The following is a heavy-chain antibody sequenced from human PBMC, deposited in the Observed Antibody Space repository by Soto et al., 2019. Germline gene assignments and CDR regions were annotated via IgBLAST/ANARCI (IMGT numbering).Heavy chain of an antibody. Sequence: SLRLSCAASGFTFSSYAMSWVRQAPGKGLEWVSAISGSGGSTHYADSVKGRFTIPRDNSKNTLYLQMNSLRAEDTAVYYCATEYSGYDPPWYFDLWGRGTLVTVS. CDR1: GFTFSSYA. V-gene: IGHV3-23*01. D-gene: IGHD5-12*01. CDR2: ISGSGGST. CDR3: ATEYSGYDPPWYFDL. J-gene: IGHJ2*01.